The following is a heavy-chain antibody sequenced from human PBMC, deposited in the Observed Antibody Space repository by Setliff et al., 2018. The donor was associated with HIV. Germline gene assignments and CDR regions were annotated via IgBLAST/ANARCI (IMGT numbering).Heavy chain of an antibody. V-gene: IGHV4-61*09. CDR2: VYTSGST. Sequence: KASETLSLTCTVSGGSISSGSYYWSWIRQPAGKGLEWIGHVYTSGSTDYNPSLKSRVTISVDTSKNQFSLKLSSVTAADTAVYYCARERPYSGYPDWGQGTLVTVSS. J-gene: IGHJ4*02. CDR3: ARERPYSGYPD. D-gene: IGHD5-12*01. CDR1: GGSISSGSYY.